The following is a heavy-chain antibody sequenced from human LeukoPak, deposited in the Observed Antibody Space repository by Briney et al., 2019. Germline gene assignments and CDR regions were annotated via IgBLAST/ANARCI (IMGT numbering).Heavy chain of an antibody. CDR3: ATDRDYGGNSYFDY. CDR2: FDPEDGET. V-gene: IGHV1-24*01. D-gene: IGHD4-23*01. Sequence: ASVKVSCKVSGYTLTELSMHWVRQAPGKGLELMGGFDPEDGETIYAQKFQGRVTMTEDTSTDTAYMELSSLRSEDTAVYYCATDRDYGGNSYFDYWGQGTLVTVSS. CDR1: GYTLTELS. J-gene: IGHJ4*02.